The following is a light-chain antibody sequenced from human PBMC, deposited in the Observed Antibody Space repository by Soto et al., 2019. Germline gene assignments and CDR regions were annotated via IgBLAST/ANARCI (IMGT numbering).Light chain of an antibody. CDR1: SGSITSNS. V-gene: IGLV6-57*02. CDR3: QSYDRSRRV. J-gene: IGLJ3*02. Sequence: NFMLTQPHYVSESPGKTVTISCTGSSGSITSNSVQWYQQRPGSAPTTVIYRNDERPSGVPDRFSGSIDSSSNSASLNISGLKTEDEADYYCQSYDRSRRVFCGGTKVTVL. CDR2: RND.